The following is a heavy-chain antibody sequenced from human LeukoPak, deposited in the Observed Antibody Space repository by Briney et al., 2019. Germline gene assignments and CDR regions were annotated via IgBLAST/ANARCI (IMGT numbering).Heavy chain of an antibody. CDR2: ISHYT. D-gene: IGHD1-1*01. CDR3: VRMRVPSDDVGFDY. V-gene: IGHV1-18*01. J-gene: IGHJ4*02. Sequence: ASVKVSCKASGYNFRNHGITWVRQAPGQGLEWMGWISHYTNYPQKFQGRITMTTDTSTRTAYMELRSLRSDDTAMYYCVRMRVPSDDVGFDYWGQGILVTVSS. CDR1: GYNFRNHG.